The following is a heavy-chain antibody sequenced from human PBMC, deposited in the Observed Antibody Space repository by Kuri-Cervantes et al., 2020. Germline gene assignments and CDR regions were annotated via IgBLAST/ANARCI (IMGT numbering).Heavy chain of an antibody. Sequence: GESLKISCAASGLIFRGAWMTWVRQAPGKGLEWVSAISGSGGSTYYADSVKGRFTISRDNSKNTLYLQMNSLRAEDTAVYYCAKGRGSGGGQGTLVTVSS. CDR2: ISGSGGST. D-gene: IGHD3-10*01. CDR1: GLIFRGAW. CDR3: AKGRGSG. J-gene: IGHJ4*02. V-gene: IGHV3-23*01.